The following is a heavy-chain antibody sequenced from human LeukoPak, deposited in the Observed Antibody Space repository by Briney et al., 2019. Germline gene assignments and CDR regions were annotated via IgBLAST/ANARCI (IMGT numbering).Heavy chain of an antibody. D-gene: IGHD4-17*01. CDR3: ARRSVTTFDY. Sequence: GGSLRLSCAASGFTSDDYGMSWVRQAPGKGLEWVSLISGNDGSTYYADSVKGRFTISRDNSKNTLYLQMSSLRADDTAVYYCARRSVTTFDYWGQGTLVTVSS. CDR1: GFTSDDYG. CDR2: ISGNDGST. V-gene: IGHV3-23*01. J-gene: IGHJ4*02.